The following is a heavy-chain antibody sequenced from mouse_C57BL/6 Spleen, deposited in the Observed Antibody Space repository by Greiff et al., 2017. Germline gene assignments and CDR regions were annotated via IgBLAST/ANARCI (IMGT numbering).Heavy chain of an antibody. V-gene: IGHV1-50*01. Sequence: QVQLQQPGAELVKPGASVKLSCKASGYTFTSYWMQWVKQRPGQGLEWIGEIDPSDSYTNYNQKFKGKATLTVDTSSSTAYMQLSSLTSEDSAVYYCARAPGDSYAMDYWGQGTSVTVSS. CDR3: ARAPGDSYAMDY. CDR2: IDPSDSYT. CDR1: GYTFTSYW. J-gene: IGHJ4*01. D-gene: IGHD3-3*01.